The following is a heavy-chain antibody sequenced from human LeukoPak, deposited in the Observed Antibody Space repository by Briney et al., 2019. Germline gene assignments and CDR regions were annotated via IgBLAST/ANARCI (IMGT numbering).Heavy chain of an antibody. CDR3: ARDWGDVGSGGSGNFDY. CDR2: ISAYNGNT. D-gene: IGHD3-16*01. J-gene: IGHJ4*02. Sequence: GASVKVSCKASGYTFTSYGISWVRQAPGQGLEWMGWISAYNGNTNYAQKPQGRVTMTTDTSTSTAYMELRSLRSDDTAVYYCARDWGDVGSGGSGNFDYWGQGTLVTVSS. CDR1: GYTFTSYG. V-gene: IGHV1-18*01.